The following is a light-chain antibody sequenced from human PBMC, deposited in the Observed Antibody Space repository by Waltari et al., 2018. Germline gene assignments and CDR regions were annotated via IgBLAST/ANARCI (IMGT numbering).Light chain of an antibody. Sequence: EIVMTQSPATLPVSPGEGATFSCRASQSVSSNLAWYQQKPGQAPRLLIYGASTRATGIPARFSGSGSGTEFTLTISSLQSEDFAVYYCQQYYSQQYNKWLALTFGGGTKVEIK. V-gene: IGKV3-15*01. CDR1: QSVSSN. CDR3: QQYYSQQYNKWLALT. J-gene: IGKJ4*01. CDR2: GAS.